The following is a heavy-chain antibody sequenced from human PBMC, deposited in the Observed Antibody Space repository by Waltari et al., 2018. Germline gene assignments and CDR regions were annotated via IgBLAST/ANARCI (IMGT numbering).Heavy chain of an antibody. CDR1: GFIVSSNY. Sequence: EVQLVESGGGLIQPGGSLRLSCSSSGFIVSSNYMSWGRQAPGRGLEWVSLIDSGGSTYYADSVKGRFTISRDNSKNTLYLQMDSLSVEDTAVYYCARWQQWPVRAFDYWGQGTLVTVSS. CDR3: ARWQQWPVRAFDY. J-gene: IGHJ4*02. V-gene: IGHV3-53*01. D-gene: IGHD6-19*01. CDR2: IDSGGST.